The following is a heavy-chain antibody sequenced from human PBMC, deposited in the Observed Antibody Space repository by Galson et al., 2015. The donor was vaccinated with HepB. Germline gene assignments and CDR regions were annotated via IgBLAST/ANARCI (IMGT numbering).Heavy chain of an antibody. V-gene: IGHV3-73*01. CDR2: IRRNGDTYAT. J-gene: IGHJ4*02. D-gene: IGHD3-16*01. CDR1: EFNFSDSA. CDR3: RGGGDY. Sequence: SLRLSCAASEFNFSDSAMHWVRQAPGRGLEWVGLIRRNGDTYATEYAASVKGRFTISRDESKDTAFLQMKSLKIEDTAVYYCRGGGDYWGQGTLVTVSS.